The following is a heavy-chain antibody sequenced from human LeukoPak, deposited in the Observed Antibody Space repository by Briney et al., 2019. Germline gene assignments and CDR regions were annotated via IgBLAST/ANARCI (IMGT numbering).Heavy chain of an antibody. CDR3: ARASHDYGDYSHFDY. CDR1: GGSISSRNW. D-gene: IGHD4-17*01. CDR2: IYHSGSA. J-gene: IGHJ4*02. V-gene: IGHV4-4*02. Sequence: PSETLSLTCAVSGGSISSRNWWSWVRPPPGKGLEWIGEIYHSGSANYNPSLKTRVTISVDKSKNQFPLKLSSVTAADTAVYYCARASHDYGDYSHFDYWGQGTLVTVSS.